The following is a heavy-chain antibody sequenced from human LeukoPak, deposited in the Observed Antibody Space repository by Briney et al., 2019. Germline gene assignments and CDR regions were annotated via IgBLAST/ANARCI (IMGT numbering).Heavy chain of an antibody. Sequence: PGGSLRLSCAASAFTFSRYGMHWVRQAPGKGLEWVAFIRYDGSTEYYADSVKGRFTISRDNSKSTLYLEMNSLRAEDTAVYYCARDQRWRFNFDYWGQGILVTVSS. CDR1: AFTFSRYG. J-gene: IGHJ4*02. D-gene: IGHD4-23*01. CDR2: IRYDGSTE. V-gene: IGHV3-30*02. CDR3: ARDQRWRFNFDY.